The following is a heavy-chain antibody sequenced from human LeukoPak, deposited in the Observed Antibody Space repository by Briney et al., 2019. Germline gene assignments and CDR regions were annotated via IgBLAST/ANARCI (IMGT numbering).Heavy chain of an antibody. CDR3: ARDGFNWFDP. V-gene: IGHV4-30-4*01. CDR1: GGSISSGDYY. Sequence: SETLSLTCTVSGGSISSGDYYWSWIRQPPGKGLEWIGYIYYSGSTYYNPSLKSRVTISVDTSKSQFSLKLSSVTAADTAVYYCARDGFNWFDPWGQGTLVTVSS. J-gene: IGHJ5*02. CDR2: IYYSGST.